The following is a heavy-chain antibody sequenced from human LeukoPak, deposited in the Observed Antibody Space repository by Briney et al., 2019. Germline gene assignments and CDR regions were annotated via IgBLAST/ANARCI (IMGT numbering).Heavy chain of an antibody. J-gene: IGHJ5*02. CDR3: GRPLSSSGTFDP. CDR1: GGSFSGYY. V-gene: IGHV4-34*01. D-gene: IGHD6-6*01. Sequence: SETLSLTCAVYGGSFSGYYWSWIRQPPGKGLEWIGEINHSGSTNYNPSLKSRVTISVDTSKNQFSLKLSSVTAADTAVYYCGRPLSSSGTFDPWGQGTLVTVSS. CDR2: INHSGST.